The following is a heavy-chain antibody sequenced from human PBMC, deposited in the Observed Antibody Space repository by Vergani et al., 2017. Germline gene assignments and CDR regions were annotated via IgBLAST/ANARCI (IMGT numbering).Heavy chain of an antibody. V-gene: IGHV4-59*01. CDR3: ARDRRIAAAGTGYYHYGMDV. D-gene: IGHD6-13*01. CDR1: GGSISSYY. Sequence: QVQLQESGPGLVKPSETLSLTCTVSGGSISSYYWSWIRQPPGKGLEWIGYIYYSGSTNYNPSLKSRVTISVDTSKNQCSLKLSSVTAADTAVYDCARDRRIAAAGTGYYHYGMDVWGQGTTVTVSS. J-gene: IGHJ6*02. CDR2: IYYSGST.